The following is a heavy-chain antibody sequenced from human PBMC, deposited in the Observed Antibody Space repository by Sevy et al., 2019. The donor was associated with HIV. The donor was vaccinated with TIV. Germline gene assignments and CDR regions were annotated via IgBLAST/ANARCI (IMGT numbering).Heavy chain of an antibody. Sequence: GGSLRLSCAASGFTFSSYTMNWVRQAPGKGLEWVSSITSGRNYIYYAASVKGRFTISRYNAKNSLSLQMNSLRAEDTAVYYCAREGVDGSGRNDLDFWGQGTLVTVSS. J-gene: IGHJ4*02. D-gene: IGHD3-10*01. CDR3: AREGVDGSGRNDLDF. CDR1: GFTFSSYT. V-gene: IGHV3-21*01. CDR2: ITSGRNYI.